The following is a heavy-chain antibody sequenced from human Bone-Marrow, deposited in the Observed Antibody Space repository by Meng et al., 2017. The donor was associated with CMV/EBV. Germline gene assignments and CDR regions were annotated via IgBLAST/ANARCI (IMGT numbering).Heavy chain of an antibody. J-gene: IGHJ6*02. CDR3: ARDKGYYDSSGYYFGLYYGMDV. CDR1: GFTFSSYE. Sequence: LSLTCAASGFTFSSYEMNWVRQAPGKGLEWVSYISSSGSTIYYADSVKGRFTISRDNAKNSLYLQMNSLRAEDTAVYYCARDKGYYDSSGYYFGLYYGMDVWGQGTTVTVSS. D-gene: IGHD3-22*01. CDR2: ISSSGSTI. V-gene: IGHV3-48*03.